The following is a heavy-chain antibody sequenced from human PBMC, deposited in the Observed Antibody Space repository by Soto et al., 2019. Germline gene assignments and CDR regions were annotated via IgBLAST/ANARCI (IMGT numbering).Heavy chain of an antibody. CDR2: TYYRSKWYD. V-gene: IGHV6-1*01. CDR3: ARVRFEHQMSHFHY. Sequence: SQTLSLTCAIFGDSVSSKSVAWNWIRQSPSRGLEWLGRTYYRSKWYDDYAVSVKSRITINPDTSKNQFSLQLNSVTPEDTAVYYCARVRFEHQMSHFHYWGLGILVTVSS. J-gene: IGHJ4*02. CDR1: GDSVSSKSVA. D-gene: IGHD2-2*01.